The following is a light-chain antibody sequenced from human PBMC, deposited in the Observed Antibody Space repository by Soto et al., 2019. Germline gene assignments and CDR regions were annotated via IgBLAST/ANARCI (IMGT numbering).Light chain of an antibody. Sequence: DIQMTQSPSTLSASVVERVTITCRASQSISSWLAWYQQKPGKAPKFLIYDASSLESGVPSRFSGSGSGTEFTLTISSLQPDDFATYYCQQYNSYSRTFGQGTKVDIK. J-gene: IGKJ1*01. V-gene: IGKV1-5*01. CDR2: DAS. CDR3: QQYNSYSRT. CDR1: QSISSW.